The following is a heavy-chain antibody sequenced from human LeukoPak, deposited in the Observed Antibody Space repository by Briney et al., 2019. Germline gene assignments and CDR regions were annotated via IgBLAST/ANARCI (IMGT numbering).Heavy chain of an antibody. CDR2: INHSGST. D-gene: IGHD6-19*01. CDR1: GGSFSGYY. Sequence: TSETLSLTCAVYGGSFSGYYWSWIRQPPGKGLEWIGEINHSGSTNYNPSLKSRVTISVDTSKNQFSLKLSSVTAADTAVYYCARGAQQWHPSGAFDIWGQGTMVTVSS. J-gene: IGHJ3*02. V-gene: IGHV4-34*01. CDR3: ARGAQQWHPSGAFDI.